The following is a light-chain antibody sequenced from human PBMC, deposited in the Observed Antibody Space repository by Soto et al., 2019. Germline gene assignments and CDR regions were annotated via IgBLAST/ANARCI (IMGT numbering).Light chain of an antibody. J-gene: IGKJ1*01. CDR1: QSVNSIY. CDR2: GAS. CDR3: QKYGSSRT. Sequence: ELVLAQSPGTLSMSPGERASLSCRASQSVNSIYLAWYQQKPGQAPRLLIYGASNRAAGIPDRFTGSGSGTDFTLNISRLEPEDVAVYYCQKYGSSRTFGRGTKVKIK. V-gene: IGKV3-20*01.